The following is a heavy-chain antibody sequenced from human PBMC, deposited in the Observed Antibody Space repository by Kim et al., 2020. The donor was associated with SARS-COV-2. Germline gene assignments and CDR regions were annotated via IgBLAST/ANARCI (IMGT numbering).Heavy chain of an antibody. CDR1: GLSFDDSA. CDR2: ISYDGRNK. Sequence: GGSLRLSCAASGLSFDDSAMNWVRQAPGKGLEWVAFISYDGRNKYYADSVKGRFTISRDNPKSTLYLQMNSLRAEDTAVYYCARGNYYESVSLSDYYNGMDVWGQGTTVTVSS. V-gene: IGHV3-30-3*01. D-gene: IGHD3-10*01. J-gene: IGHJ6*02. CDR3: ARGNYYESVSLSDYYNGMDV.